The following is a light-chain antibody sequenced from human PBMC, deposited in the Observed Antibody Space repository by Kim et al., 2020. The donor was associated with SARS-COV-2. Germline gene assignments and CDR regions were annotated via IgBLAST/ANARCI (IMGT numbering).Light chain of an antibody. CDR2: DVS. CDR1: QSVGNF. Sequence: EIVLTHSPATLSLSPGERATLSCRASQSVGNFLAWYQKKPGQAPSLLIYDVSNRAIGIPARFSGSGYGTDFTLTISSLEPEDFAVYYCQQRDSWPLTFGGGTKVDIK. V-gene: IGKV3-11*01. J-gene: IGKJ4*01. CDR3: QQRDSWPLT.